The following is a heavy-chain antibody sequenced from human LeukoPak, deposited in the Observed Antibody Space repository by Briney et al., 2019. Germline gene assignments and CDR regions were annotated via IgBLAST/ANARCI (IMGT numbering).Heavy chain of an antibody. Sequence: GESLKISWKGSGYRFTSYWIGWVRQMPGKGLGWMGIIYPGDSDNRYSTSFQGQVTISADKSISTAYVQWSSLKASDTAMYYCARLNYYGSGSYYGVLDYWGQGTLVTVSS. V-gene: IGHV5-51*01. CDR1: GYRFTSYW. CDR3: ARLNYYGSGSYYGVLDY. J-gene: IGHJ4*02. D-gene: IGHD3-10*01. CDR2: IYPGDSDN.